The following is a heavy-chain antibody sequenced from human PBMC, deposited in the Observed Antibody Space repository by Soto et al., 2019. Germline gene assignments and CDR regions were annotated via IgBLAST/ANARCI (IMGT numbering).Heavy chain of an antibody. J-gene: IGHJ4*02. Sequence: LSLTCTVSGGSITSSNYHWGWSRQPPGKGLEWIGTIYYSGNTYYNPSLKSRVTMSMDASKNQFSLTLSSVAVADTAVYYCSRLTNARPGDDWGQGTLVTVSS. D-gene: IGHD2-2*01. CDR2: IYYSGNT. V-gene: IGHV4-39*01. CDR1: GGSITSSNYH. CDR3: SRLTNARPGDD.